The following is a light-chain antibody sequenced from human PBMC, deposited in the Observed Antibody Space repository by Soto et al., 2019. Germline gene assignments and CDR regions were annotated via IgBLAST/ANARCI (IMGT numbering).Light chain of an antibody. Sequence: GRTRCPLTLSLYPGESATLYCGASQRVSGGFLAWYQHKPGLAPRLIVYDTSFRATGIPDRFSGSGSGTAFTLSITRLDPDDFAVYYCQQYGSSPSFGQGTKVDIK. CDR1: QRVSGGF. V-gene: IGKV3D-20*01. J-gene: IGKJ1*01. CDR2: DTS. CDR3: QQYGSSPS.